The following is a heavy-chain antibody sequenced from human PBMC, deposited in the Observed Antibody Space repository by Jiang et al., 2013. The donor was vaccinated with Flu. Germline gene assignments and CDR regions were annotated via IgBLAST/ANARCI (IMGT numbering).Heavy chain of an antibody. Sequence: SGSELKKPGASVKVSCKASGYTFTSYAMNWVRQAPGQGLEWMGWINANTGNPTYAQGFTGRFVFSLDTSVSTAYLQISSLKAEDTAVYYCARGKTNYYDSSGYQADDAFDIWGQGTMVTVSS. V-gene: IGHV7-4-1*02. J-gene: IGHJ3*02. CDR1: GYTFTSYA. D-gene: IGHD3-22*01. CDR3: ARGKTNYYDSSGYQADDAFDI. CDR2: INANTGNP.